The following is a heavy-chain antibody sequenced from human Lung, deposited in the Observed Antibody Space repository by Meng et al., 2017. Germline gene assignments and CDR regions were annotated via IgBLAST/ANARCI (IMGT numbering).Heavy chain of an antibody. J-gene: IGHJ4*02. CDR3: ARVLIAAAGTVDY. CDR1: GYSISSGYY. CDR2: IYHSGST. D-gene: IGHD6-13*01. Sequence: GSLRLSCTVSGYSISSGYYWGWIRQPPGKGLEWIGSIYHSGSTYYNPSLKSRVTISVDTSKNQFSLKLSSVTAADTAVYYCARVLIAAAGTVDYWGQGTLVTVYS. V-gene: IGHV4-38-2*02.